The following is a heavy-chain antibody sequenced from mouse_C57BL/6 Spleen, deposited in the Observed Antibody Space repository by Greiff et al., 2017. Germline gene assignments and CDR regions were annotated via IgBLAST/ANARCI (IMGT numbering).Heavy chain of an antibody. CDR2: INPNNGGT. J-gene: IGHJ4*01. V-gene: IGHV1-26*01. Sequence: EVQLQQSGPELVKPGASVKISCKASGYTFTDYYMNWVKQSHGKSLEWIGDINPNNGGTSYNQKFKGKATLTVDKSSSTAYMELRSLTSEDSAVYYCARYEGGGYYYGSSYAMDYWGQGTSVTVSS. CDR1: GYTFTDYY. D-gene: IGHD1-1*01. CDR3: ARYEGGGYYYGSSYAMDY.